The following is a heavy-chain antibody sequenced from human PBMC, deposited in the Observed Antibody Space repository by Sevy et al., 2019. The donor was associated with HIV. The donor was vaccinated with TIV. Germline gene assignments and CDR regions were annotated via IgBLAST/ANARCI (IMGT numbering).Heavy chain of an antibody. CDR3: ARLSSCGGDCYYFDY. CDR2: MSYVGNSE. D-gene: IGHD2-21*02. J-gene: IGHJ4*02. CDR1: GFTFSHYA. Sequence: GGSLRLSCAASGFTFSHYALHWVRQAPGKGLEWVAIMSYVGNSENYADSVKGRFTISRDNSKNVLYLQMNSLRAEDTALYYCARLSSCGGDCYYFDYWGQGTLVTVSS. V-gene: IGHV3-30*04.